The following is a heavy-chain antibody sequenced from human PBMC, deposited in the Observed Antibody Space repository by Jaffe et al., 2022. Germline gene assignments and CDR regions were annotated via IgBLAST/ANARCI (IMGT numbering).Heavy chain of an antibody. CDR1: GFTFSSYA. Sequence: EVQLLESGGGLVQPGGSLRLSCAASGFTFSSYAMTWVRQAPGKGLEWVSGMSGSGGSTYYADSVKGRFAISRDNSKNTLYLQMNSLRAEDTAVYYCAKQRGIETAAPDYWGQGTLVTVSS. J-gene: IGHJ4*02. V-gene: IGHV3-23*01. D-gene: IGHD1-1*01. CDR3: AKQRGIETAAPDY. CDR2: MSGSGGST.